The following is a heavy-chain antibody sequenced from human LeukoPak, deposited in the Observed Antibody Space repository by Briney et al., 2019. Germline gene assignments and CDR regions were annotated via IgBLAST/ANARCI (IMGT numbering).Heavy chain of an antibody. CDR2: INHSGST. D-gene: IGHD6-13*01. CDR3: ASTYSPGY. J-gene: IGHJ4*02. V-gene: IGHV4-34*01. Sequence: SETLSLTCAVYGGSFSGYYWSWIRQPPGKGLEWIGEINHSGSTNYNPSLKSRVTISVDTSKNQFSLKLSSVTAADTAVYYCASTYSPGYWGQGTLVTVSS. CDR1: GGSFSGYY.